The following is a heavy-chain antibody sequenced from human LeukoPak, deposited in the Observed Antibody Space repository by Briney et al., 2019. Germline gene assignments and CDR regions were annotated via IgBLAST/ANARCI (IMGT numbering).Heavy chain of an antibody. CDR1: GGSVSSGSYY. V-gene: IGHV4-61*01. CDR3: AAMSRGVGWFDP. J-gene: IGHJ5*02. D-gene: IGHD3-10*01. Sequence: SETLSLTCTVSGGSVSSGSYYWTWIRQPPGKGLEWIGYISYSGSTNYNPSLKSRVTILVDTSKNQFSLKLTSVTAADTAVYYCAAMSRGVGWFDPWGQGTLVTVSS. CDR2: ISYSGST.